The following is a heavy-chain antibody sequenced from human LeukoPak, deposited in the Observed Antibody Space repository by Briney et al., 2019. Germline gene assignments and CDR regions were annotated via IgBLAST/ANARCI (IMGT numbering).Heavy chain of an antibody. J-gene: IGHJ4*02. CDR2: IYSGGST. D-gene: IGHD3-9*01. CDR3: ARVGTYYDILTGPYYFDY. CDR1: GFTFSSYA. V-gene: IGHV3-66*01. Sequence: PGGSLRLSCAASGFTFSSYAMSWVRQAPGKGLEWVSVIYSGGSTYYADSVKGRFTISRDNSKNTLYLQMNSLRAEDTAVYYCARVGTYYDILTGPYYFDYWGQGTLVTVSS.